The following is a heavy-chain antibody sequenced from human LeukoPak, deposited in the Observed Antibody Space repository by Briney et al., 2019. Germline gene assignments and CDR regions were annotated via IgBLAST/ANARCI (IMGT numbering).Heavy chain of an antibody. Sequence: GESLKISCKGSGYSFTTNWIGWVRQMPGKGLEWVAMIYPGDSDTRYSPSFQGQVTISVDKSITTAYLQWSSLKASDTALYYCARRAVTLRGAFDIWGQGTMVTVSS. V-gene: IGHV5-51*01. D-gene: IGHD4-17*01. CDR1: GYSFTTNW. CDR2: IYPGDSDT. J-gene: IGHJ3*02. CDR3: ARRAVTLRGAFDI.